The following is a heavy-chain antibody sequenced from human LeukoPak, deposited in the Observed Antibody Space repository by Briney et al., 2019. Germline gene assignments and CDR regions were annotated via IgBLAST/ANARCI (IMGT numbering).Heavy chain of an antibody. CDR1: GYTFTSYD. Sequence: ASVKVSCKASGYTFTSYDINWVRQATGQGLEWMGWMNPNSGNTGYAQKFQGRVTINRNTSISTAYMELSSLRSEDTAVYYCARGQGRVQLARRSEYYYYYYMDVWGQGTTVTVSS. CDR3: ARGQGRVQLARRSEYYYYYYMDV. J-gene: IGHJ6*03. D-gene: IGHD1-1*01. CDR2: MNPNSGNT. V-gene: IGHV1-8*03.